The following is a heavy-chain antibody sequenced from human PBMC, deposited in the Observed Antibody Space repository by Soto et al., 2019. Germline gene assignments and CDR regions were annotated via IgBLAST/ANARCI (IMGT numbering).Heavy chain of an antibody. D-gene: IGHD6-19*01. Sequence: EVQLVESGGGLVQPGGSLRLSCAASGFTLRSYSMHWVRQAPGKGLEWVSYISGSGGTIYYADSVKGRFTISRDNAKNSLSVQMNSLRDEDTAVYFCARETGLRSSGWSYYFDFWGQGTLVTVSS. CDR3: ARETGLRSSGWSYYFDF. CDR2: ISGSGGTI. CDR1: GFTLRSYS. V-gene: IGHV3-48*02. J-gene: IGHJ4*02.